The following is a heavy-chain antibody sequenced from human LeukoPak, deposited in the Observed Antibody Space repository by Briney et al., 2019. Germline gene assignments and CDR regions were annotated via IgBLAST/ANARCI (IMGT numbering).Heavy chain of an antibody. CDR1: GFTFSTYA. Sequence: PGGSLRLSCTASGFTFSTYAMSWVRQAPGKGLEWVSAISGSGGGTYYADSVKGRFTVSRDNSKNTLYLQMNSLRTEDTAVYYCTRARTGSGYKYYFDYWGQGTLVTVSS. CDR3: TRARTGSGYKYYFDY. J-gene: IGHJ4*02. CDR2: ISGSGGGT. D-gene: IGHD5-12*01. V-gene: IGHV3-23*01.